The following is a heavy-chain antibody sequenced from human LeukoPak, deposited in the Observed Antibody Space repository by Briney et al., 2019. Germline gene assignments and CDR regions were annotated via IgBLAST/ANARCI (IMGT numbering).Heavy chain of an antibody. D-gene: IGHD2-2*01. CDR3: ARVQVPAAYDY. J-gene: IGHJ4*02. CDR1: RFTFSDYY. CDR2: ISSSSSST. Sequence: PGGSLRLSCAASRFTFSDYYMSWIRQAPGKGLDWVSSISSSSSSTNYADSVKGRFPISRDNAKNPLYLQMNSLRAEDTAVYYCARVQVPAAYDYWGQGTLVTVSS. V-gene: IGHV3-11*06.